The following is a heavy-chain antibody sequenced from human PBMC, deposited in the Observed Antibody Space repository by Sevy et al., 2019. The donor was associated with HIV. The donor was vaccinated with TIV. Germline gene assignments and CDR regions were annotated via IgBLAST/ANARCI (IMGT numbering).Heavy chain of an antibody. J-gene: IGHJ5*02. CDR3: ARVYCSGGICYPSDNWFDP. D-gene: IGHD2-15*01. CDR1: GFTFSSFW. CDR2: INSDGSET. V-gene: IGHV3-74*01. Sequence: GGCLRLSCAASGFTFSSFWMHWVRQAPGKGLVWVSKINSDGSETTYADSVKGRFTISRDNSKNTLYLQMNSLRAEDTAVYYCARVYCSGGICYPSDNWFDPWGQGTLVTVSS.